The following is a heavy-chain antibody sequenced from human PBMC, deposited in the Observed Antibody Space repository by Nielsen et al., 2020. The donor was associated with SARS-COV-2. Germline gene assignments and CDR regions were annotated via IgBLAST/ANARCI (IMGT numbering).Heavy chain of an antibody. CDR2: IYYSGST. V-gene: IGHV4-31*02. D-gene: IGHD3-22*01. CDR3: ARDYDSSGTAFDI. J-gene: IGHJ3*02. Sequence: PGKGLEWIGYIYYSGSTYYNPSLKSRVTISVDTSKNQFSLKLSSVTAADTAVYYCARDYDSSGTAFDIWGQGTMVTVSS.